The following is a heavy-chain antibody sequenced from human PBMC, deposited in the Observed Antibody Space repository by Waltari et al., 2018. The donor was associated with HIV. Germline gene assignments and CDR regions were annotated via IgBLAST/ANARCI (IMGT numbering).Heavy chain of an antibody. D-gene: IGHD6-13*01. V-gene: IGHV3-33*01. CDR2: IWYDGSKK. Sequence: QVQLVESGGGVVQPGRSLRLSCATSGFTLSSYGMHWVRQAPGKGLEWVTVIWYDGSKKYYADSVKGRFTISRDKSKNTLYLQMNSLRIEDTAVYYCARKYSSSWGAPFDYWSQGTLVTVSS. CDR1: GFTLSSYG. J-gene: IGHJ4*02. CDR3: ARKYSSSWGAPFDY.